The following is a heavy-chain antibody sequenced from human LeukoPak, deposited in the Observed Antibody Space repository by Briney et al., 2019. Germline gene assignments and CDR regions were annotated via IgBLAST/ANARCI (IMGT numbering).Heavy chain of an antibody. CDR3: ARCHDSGMLYYMHV. CDR1: VFTFDDYG. J-gene: IGHJ6*03. V-gene: IGHV3-20*04. Sequence: GGSLRLSCAASVFTFDDYGMSWVRQAPGKGLEWVSGINWNGGSTGYADSVKGRFTISRDNAKNSLYLQMNSLRAEDTALYYCARCHDSGMLYYMHVWVKGTTVTVSS. D-gene: IGHD3-10*01. CDR2: INWNGGST.